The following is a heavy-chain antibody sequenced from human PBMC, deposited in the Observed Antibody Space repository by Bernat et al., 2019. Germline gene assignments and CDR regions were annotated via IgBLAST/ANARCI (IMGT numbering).Heavy chain of an antibody. D-gene: IGHD3-3*01. J-gene: IGHJ3*02. Sequence: QVQLVQSGAEVKKPGSSVKVSCKASGGTFSSYAISWVRQAPGQGLEWMGGIIPIFGTANYAQKFQGRVTITADESTSTAYMELSSLRSEDTAVYYCARRSTNYDVWSGLDAFDIWGQGTMVTVSS. CDR1: GGTFSSYA. CDR2: IIPIFGTA. V-gene: IGHV1-69*01. CDR3: ARRSTNYDVWSGLDAFDI.